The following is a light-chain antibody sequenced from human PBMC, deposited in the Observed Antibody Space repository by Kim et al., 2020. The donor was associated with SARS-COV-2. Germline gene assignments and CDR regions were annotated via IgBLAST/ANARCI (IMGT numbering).Light chain of an antibody. V-gene: IGKV3-15*01. CDR3: QHYHHWPPYT. J-gene: IGKJ2*01. Sequence: EIVMTQSPATLSVSPGEGVTLSCRATQDVSRHLAWYQQKPGQSPRLLMYDASTRATGIPARFSGSGSGTEFTLTISSLQSEDFAVYYCQHYHHWPPYTFGQGTKLEI. CDR2: DAS. CDR1: QDVSRH.